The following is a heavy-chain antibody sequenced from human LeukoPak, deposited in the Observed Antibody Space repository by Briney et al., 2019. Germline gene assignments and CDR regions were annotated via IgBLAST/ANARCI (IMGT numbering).Heavy chain of an antibody. CDR3: AKDYYDSSGYFDY. Sequence: HTGGSLRLSCAASGFTFSSYAMSWVRQAPGKGLEWVSGISWNSGSIGYADSVKGRFTISRDNAKNSLYLQMNSLRAEDTALYYCAKDYYDSSGYFDYWGQGTLVTVSS. CDR2: ISWNSGSI. V-gene: IGHV3-9*01. D-gene: IGHD3-22*01. CDR1: GFTFSSYA. J-gene: IGHJ4*02.